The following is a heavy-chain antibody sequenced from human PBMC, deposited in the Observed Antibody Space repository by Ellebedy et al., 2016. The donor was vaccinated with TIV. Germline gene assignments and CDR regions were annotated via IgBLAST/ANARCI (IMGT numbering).Heavy chain of an antibody. D-gene: IGHD4-17*01. CDR1: GYTFTSYY. CDR3: ARELGGYGDYEVYYNGMDV. Sequence: AASVKVSCKASGYTFTSYYMHWVRQAPGQGLEWMGIINPSGGSTSYAQKFQGRVTMTRDTSTSTVYMELSSLRSEDTAVYYCARELGGYGDYEVYYNGMDVWGQGTTVTVSS. CDR2: INPSGGST. V-gene: IGHV1-46*01. J-gene: IGHJ6*02.